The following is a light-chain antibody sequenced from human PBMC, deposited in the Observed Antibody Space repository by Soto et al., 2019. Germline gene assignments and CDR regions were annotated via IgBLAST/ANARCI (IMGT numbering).Light chain of an antibody. J-gene: IGKJ3*01. Sequence: DIVMTQTPLSLSVTPGEPASISCRSSQSLLDSDDGNTYLDWYLQKAGQSPQLLIHTLSHRASGVPDRFSGSGSATDFTLKISRVEAEDVGVYYCMQRIEFPFTFGPGTKVDI. CDR1: QSLLDSDDGNTY. CDR3: MQRIEFPFT. CDR2: TLS. V-gene: IGKV2-40*01.